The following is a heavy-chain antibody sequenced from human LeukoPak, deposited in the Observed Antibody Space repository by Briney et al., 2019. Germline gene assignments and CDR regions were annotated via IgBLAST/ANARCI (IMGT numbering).Heavy chain of an antibody. CDR3: ARDCGGGSCYGPYDAFDI. CDR2: IWYDGSDK. Sequence: GRSLRLSCAASGFIFSTYGMHWVRQAPGKGPEWVAVIWYDGSDKYYADSVKGRFTISRDNSKNTLYLQMNSLRAEDTAVYYCARDCGGGSCYGPYDAFDIWGQGTMVTVSS. CDR1: GFIFSTYG. D-gene: IGHD2-15*01. J-gene: IGHJ3*02. V-gene: IGHV3-33*01.